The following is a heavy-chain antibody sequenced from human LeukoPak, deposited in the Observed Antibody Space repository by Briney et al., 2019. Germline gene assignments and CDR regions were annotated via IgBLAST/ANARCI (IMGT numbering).Heavy chain of an antibody. CDR3: ARPSETSIAARRWDFDY. Sequence: SETLSLTCTVSGGSISSGSYYWSWIRQPAGKGLEWIGSIYYSGSTYYNPSLKSRVTISVDTSKNQFSLKLSSVTAADTAVYYCARPSETSIAARRWDFDYWGQGTLVTVSS. CDR1: GGSISSGSYY. CDR2: IYYSGST. J-gene: IGHJ4*02. D-gene: IGHD6-6*01. V-gene: IGHV4-39*01.